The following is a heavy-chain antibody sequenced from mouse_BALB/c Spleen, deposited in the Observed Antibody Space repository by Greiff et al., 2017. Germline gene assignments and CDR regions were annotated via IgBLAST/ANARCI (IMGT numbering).Heavy chain of an antibody. Sequence: QVQLQQSGADLVRPGASVTMSCKASGYTFTSYAMNWVNQRPGQGLEWIGYINPSSGYTNYNQKFKDKATLTADKSSSKAYRQLSSLTSEDSAVYDCARDGDDDDCYAMDYWGQGTSVTVSS. CDR3: ARDGDDDDCYAMDY. V-gene: IGHV1-4*01. CDR2: INPSSGYT. D-gene: IGHD2-2*01. J-gene: IGHJ4*01. CDR1: GYTFTSYA.